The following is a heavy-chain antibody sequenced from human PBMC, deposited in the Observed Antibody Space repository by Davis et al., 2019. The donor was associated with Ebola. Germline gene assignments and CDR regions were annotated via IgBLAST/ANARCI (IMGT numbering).Heavy chain of an antibody. V-gene: IGHV1-69*04. J-gene: IGHJ6*02. CDR1: GYTFITYG. CDR3: AREKITMIVVANTYYYGMDV. D-gene: IGHD3-22*01. CDR2: IIPILGIA. Sequence: SVKVSCKASGYTFITYGINWLRQAPGQGLEWMGRIIPILGIANYAQKFQGRVTITADKSTSTAYMELSSLRSEDTAVYYCAREKITMIVVANTYYYGMDVWGQGTTVTVSS.